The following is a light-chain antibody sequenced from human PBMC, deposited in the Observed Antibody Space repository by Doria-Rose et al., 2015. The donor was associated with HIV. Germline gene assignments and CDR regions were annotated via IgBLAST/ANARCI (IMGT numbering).Light chain of an antibody. CDR3: HQYGTSWT. CDR1: QSFSSTY. Sequence: TQSPGTLSLSPGERATLSCRASQSFSSTYLAWYQQKPGQAPSLLIYDGSTRATGIPDRFIASESWTDFTLTVNRLEPEDFALYYCHQYGTSWTFGQGTKVEI. V-gene: IGKV3-20*01. CDR2: DGS. J-gene: IGKJ1*01.